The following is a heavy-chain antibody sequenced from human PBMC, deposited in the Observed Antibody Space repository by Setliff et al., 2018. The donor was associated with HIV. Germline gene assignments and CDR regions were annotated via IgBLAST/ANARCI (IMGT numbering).Heavy chain of an antibody. CDR2: VDPADGET. Sequence: ASVKVSCKASGYTFTDHDIHWVHQAPGKGLEWMGRVDPADGETRYAEKFQGRVIIIADTSTHTAYMELSSLRSEDTALFYCVCRTVVAGKGLPPDSWGQGTLVTVSS. D-gene: IGHD6-19*01. CDR3: VCRTVVAGKGLPPDS. V-gene: IGHV1-69-2*01. J-gene: IGHJ4*02. CDR1: GYTFTDHD.